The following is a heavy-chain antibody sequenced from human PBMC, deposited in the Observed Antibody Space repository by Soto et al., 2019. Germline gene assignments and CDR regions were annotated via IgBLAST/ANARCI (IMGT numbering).Heavy chain of an antibody. CDR2: TTRDGSKQ. J-gene: IGHJ3*02. CDR3: VVDDDEGPGHRYM. Sequence: QVHLVESGGGVVQPERSLRLSCVASGFTFSNYGMHWVRQVPGKGLEWVSLTTRDGSKQFYTDSVKGRFTISRDNSKNLPYLKKNNSKFENTAAYYCVVDDDEGPGHRYMWGEGTKVTVSS. D-gene: IGHD3-16*02. CDR1: GFTFSNYG. V-gene: IGHV3-30*19.